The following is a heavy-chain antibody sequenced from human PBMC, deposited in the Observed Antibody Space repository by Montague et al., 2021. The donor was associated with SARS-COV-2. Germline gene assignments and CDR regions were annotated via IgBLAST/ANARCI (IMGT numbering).Heavy chain of an antibody. CDR2: IYYSGST. D-gene: IGHD1-26*01. J-gene: IGHJ5*02. V-gene: IGHV4-59*12. Sequence: SETLSLTCTVSGGSITSYYWSWIRQSPGKGLEWIGYIYYSGSTNYNPSLKSRVTISVDTSKNQFSLSLSSVTAADTAVYYCARLRGGTYYGAFDPWGQGTLVTVSS. CDR1: GGSITSYY. CDR3: ARLRGGTYYGAFDP.